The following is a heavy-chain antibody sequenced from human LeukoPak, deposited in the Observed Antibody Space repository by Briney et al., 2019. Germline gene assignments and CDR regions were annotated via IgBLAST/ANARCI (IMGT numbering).Heavy chain of an antibody. Sequence: SETLSLTCTVSGGSISSGSYYWSWIRQPAGKGLEWIGRIYTSGSTNYNPSLKSRVTISVDTSKNRFSLKLSSVPAADTAVYYCARELYGGNSFDYWGQGTLVTVSS. CDR1: GGSISSGSYY. V-gene: IGHV4-61*02. CDR3: ARELYGGNSFDY. CDR2: IYTSGST. J-gene: IGHJ4*02. D-gene: IGHD4-23*01.